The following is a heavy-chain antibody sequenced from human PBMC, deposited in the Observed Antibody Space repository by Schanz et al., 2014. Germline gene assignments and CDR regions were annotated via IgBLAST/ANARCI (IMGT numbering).Heavy chain of an antibody. J-gene: IGHJ4*02. CDR3: AKYGTGKGVSFEY. D-gene: IGHD1-26*01. V-gene: IGHV3-7*01. Sequence: EVQLVESGGGLVQPGGSLRLSCAASGFTFSGYWMSWVRQAPVEGLVWVANIKLDGSEKYYVDSVKGRFTISRDNAKNSLYLQMNSLTAEDTAVYYCAKYGTGKGVSFEYWGQGTLVTVSS. CDR2: IKLDGSEK. CDR1: GFTFSGYW.